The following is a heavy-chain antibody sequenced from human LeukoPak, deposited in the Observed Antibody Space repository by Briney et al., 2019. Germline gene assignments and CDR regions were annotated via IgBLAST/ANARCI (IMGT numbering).Heavy chain of an antibody. V-gene: IGHV1-18*01. Sequence: SVNVLCKACGYIFTSYGISWVRDASAQGLEEMGWISAYNGNTNYAQKLQDRVTMITDTSTSTAYMELRSLRSDDTAVYYCARAAAGTPAALDYWGQGTLVTVSS. J-gene: IGHJ4*02. CDR3: ARAAAGTPAALDY. CDR1: GYIFTSYG. D-gene: IGHD6-13*01. CDR2: ISAYNGNT.